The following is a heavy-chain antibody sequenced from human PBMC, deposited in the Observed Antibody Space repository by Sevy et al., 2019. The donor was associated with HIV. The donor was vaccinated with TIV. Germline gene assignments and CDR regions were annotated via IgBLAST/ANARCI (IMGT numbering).Heavy chain of an antibody. CDR3: ATSRSGYFDSSGYYIY. V-gene: IGHV5-51*01. CDR1: GYSFTSHW. Sequence: GESLKISCKGSGYSFTSHWLGWVRHMPGKGLEWMGTIYPDDSDTKYSPSFQGQVTFSGDKSISTAYLQWGSLKASDNAMYYCATSRSGYFDSSGYYIYWGQGTLVTVSS. CDR2: IYPDDSDT. J-gene: IGHJ4*03. D-gene: IGHD3-22*01.